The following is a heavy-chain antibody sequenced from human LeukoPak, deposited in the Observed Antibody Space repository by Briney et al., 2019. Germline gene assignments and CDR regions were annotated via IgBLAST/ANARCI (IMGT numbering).Heavy chain of an antibody. CDR3: ARDSIAVAGKNWFDP. Sequence: ASVKVSCKASGYTFTSYGISWVRQAPGQGLEWMGWINPYNGNTNYAQKLQGRVTMTTDTSTTTAYMDVRSLRSDDTAVYYCARDSIAVAGKNWFDPWGQGTLVTVSS. CDR1: GYTFTSYG. J-gene: IGHJ5*02. CDR2: INPYNGNT. D-gene: IGHD6-19*01. V-gene: IGHV1-18*01.